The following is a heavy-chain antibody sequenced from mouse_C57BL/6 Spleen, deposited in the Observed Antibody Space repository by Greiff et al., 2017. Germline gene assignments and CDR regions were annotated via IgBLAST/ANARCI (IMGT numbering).Heavy chain of an antibody. Sequence: EVKLVESEGGLVQPGSSMKLSCTASGFTFSDYYMAWVRQVPEKGLEWVAHINYDGSSTYYLDSLKSRFIISRDNAKNILYLQMSSLKSEDTATYYCAREMGYYAMDYWGQGTSVTVSS. V-gene: IGHV5-16*01. D-gene: IGHD2-3*01. CDR2: INYDGSST. CDR1: GFTFSDYY. J-gene: IGHJ4*01. CDR3: AREMGYYAMDY.